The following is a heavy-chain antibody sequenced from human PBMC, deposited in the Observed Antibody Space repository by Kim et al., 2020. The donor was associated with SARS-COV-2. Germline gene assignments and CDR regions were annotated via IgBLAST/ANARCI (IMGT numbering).Heavy chain of an antibody. D-gene: IGHD6-13*01. J-gene: IGHJ5*02. CDR1: GFTFSSYA. CDR2: ISYDGSNK. V-gene: IGHV3-30*04. CDR3: ARGGDSRSWLNWFDP. Sequence: GGSLRLSCAPSGFTFSSYAMHWVRQAPGKGLEWVALISYDGSNKYYVDSVKGRFTISRDNSKNTLYLQMNSLRPEDTAVYYCARGGDSRSWLNWFDPWGQGTLVTVSS.